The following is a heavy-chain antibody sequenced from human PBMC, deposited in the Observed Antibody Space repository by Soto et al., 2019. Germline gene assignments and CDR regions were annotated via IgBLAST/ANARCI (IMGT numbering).Heavy chain of an antibody. V-gene: IGHV4-38-2*02. Sequence: SETLSLTCAVSGYSISSYYYWGWIRQPPGKGLEWIGSIYHSGSTYYNPSLESRVTMSVDTSKNQFSLKVSTVTAADTAVYYCARDGTGTTGWFDPWGQGTLVTVSS. CDR1: GYSISSYYY. CDR3: ARDGTGTTGWFDP. J-gene: IGHJ5*02. CDR2: IYHSGST. D-gene: IGHD1-1*01.